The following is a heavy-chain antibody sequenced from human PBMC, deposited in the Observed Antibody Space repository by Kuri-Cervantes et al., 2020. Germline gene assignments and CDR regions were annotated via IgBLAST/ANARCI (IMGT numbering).Heavy chain of an antibody. CDR3: AGAVAGRLGYYYYGMDV. D-gene: IGHD6-19*01. Sequence: ASVKVSCKVSGYTLTELSMHWVRQAPGKGLEWMGGFDPEDGETIYAQKFQGRVTMTEDTSTDTAYMELSSLRSEDTAVYYCAGAVAGRLGYYYYGMDVWGQGTTVTVSS. CDR2: FDPEDGET. V-gene: IGHV1-24*01. CDR1: GYTLTELS. J-gene: IGHJ6*02.